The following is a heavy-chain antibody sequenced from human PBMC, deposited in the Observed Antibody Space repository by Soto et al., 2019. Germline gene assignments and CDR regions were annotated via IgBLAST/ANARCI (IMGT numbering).Heavy chain of an antibody. J-gene: IGHJ4*02. V-gene: IGHV4-31*03. Sequence: SETLSLTCTVSGGSISSGGYYWSWIRQHPGKGLEWIGYIYYSGSTYYNPSLKSRVTISVDTSKNQFSLKPSSVTAADTAVYYCARDRGYCISTSCSNGFDYWGQGTLVTVSS. CDR3: ARDRGYCISTSCSNGFDY. CDR2: IYYSGST. CDR1: GGSISSGGYY. D-gene: IGHD2-2*01.